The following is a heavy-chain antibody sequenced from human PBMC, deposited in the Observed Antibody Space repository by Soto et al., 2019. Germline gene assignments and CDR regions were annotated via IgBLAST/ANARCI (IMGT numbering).Heavy chain of an antibody. CDR2: INHSGST. Sequence: PSETLSLTCAVYGGSFSGYYWSWIRQPPGKGLEWIGEINHSGSTNYNPSLKSRVTISVDTSKNQFSLKLSSVTAADTAVYYCARQYNRNYPAYYYMDVWGKGTTVTVSS. V-gene: IGHV4-34*01. CDR1: GGSFSGYY. J-gene: IGHJ6*03. CDR3: ARQYNRNYPAYYYMDV. D-gene: IGHD1-7*01.